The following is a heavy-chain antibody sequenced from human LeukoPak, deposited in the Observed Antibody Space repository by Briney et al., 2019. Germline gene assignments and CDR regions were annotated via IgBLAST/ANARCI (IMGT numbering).Heavy chain of an antibody. CDR2: INHSGST. CDR1: GGSFSGYY. Sequence: PSETLSLTCAVYGGSFSGYYWSWIRQPPGKGLEWIGEINHSGSTNYNPSLKSRVTISVDTSKNQFSLKLSSVTAADTAVYYCARGRPNYYDSSGYMYYFDYWGQGTLVTVSS. CDR3: ARGRPNYYDSSGYMYYFDY. V-gene: IGHV4-34*01. D-gene: IGHD3-22*01. J-gene: IGHJ4*02.